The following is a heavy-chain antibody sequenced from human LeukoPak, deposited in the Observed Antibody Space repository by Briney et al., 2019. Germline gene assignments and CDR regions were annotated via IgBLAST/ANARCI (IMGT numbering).Heavy chain of an antibody. J-gene: IGHJ4*02. CDR2: IWYDGSNK. Sequence: GGSLRLSCAASGFTFSSYGMHWVRQAPGKGLEWVAVIWYDGSNKYYADSVKGRFTISRDNSKNTLYLQMNGLRAEDTAVYYCARKGGLEAFDYWGQGTLVTVSS. V-gene: IGHV3-33*08. CDR1: GFTFSSYG. CDR3: ARKGGLEAFDY. D-gene: IGHD1-1*01.